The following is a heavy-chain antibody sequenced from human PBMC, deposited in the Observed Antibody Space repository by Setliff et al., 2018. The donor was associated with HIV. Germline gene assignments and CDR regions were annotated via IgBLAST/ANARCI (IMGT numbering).Heavy chain of an antibody. V-gene: IGHV4-61*02. D-gene: IGHD1-1*01. CDR1: GVSINSGNYY. Sequence: SETLSRTCTVSGVSINSGNYYWGWIRQPAGKRLEWIGRIYSSGNTNYNPSLKSRVTISADTSKNQFSLRLKSVTAAETAVYYCARGGDGYNPGGGTFDHWGQGTLVTVSS. J-gene: IGHJ4*02. CDR2: IYSSGNT. CDR3: ARGGDGYNPGGGTFDH.